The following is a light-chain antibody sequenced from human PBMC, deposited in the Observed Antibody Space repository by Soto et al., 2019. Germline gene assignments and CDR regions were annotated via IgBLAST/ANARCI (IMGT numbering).Light chain of an antibody. CDR1: SSDVGGYNY. J-gene: IGLJ2*01. CDR3: SSYSSSNTLV. CDR2: DVN. V-gene: IGLV2-14*03. Sequence: QSALTQPASVSGSPGQSITISCTGTSSDVGGYNYVSWYQQHPGKAPKLMIYDVNNRPSGVSNRFSGSKSGNTASLTISGLQAEDEADYSCSSYSSSNTLVFGGGTKVTV.